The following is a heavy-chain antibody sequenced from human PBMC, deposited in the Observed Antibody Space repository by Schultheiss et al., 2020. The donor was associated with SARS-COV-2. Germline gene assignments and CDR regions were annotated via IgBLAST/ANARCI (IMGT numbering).Heavy chain of an antibody. CDR2: INWNGGNT. D-gene: IGHD2-2*01. Sequence: GGSLRLSCAASGFTFSSYAMHWVRQAPGKGLEWVSGINWNGGNTGYADSVKGRFTISRANAKNTLYLQMNSLRAEDTAVCYCARDRGYCSSTSCRHPNFDYWGQGTLVTVAS. CDR1: GFTFSSYA. V-gene: IGHV3-20*04. CDR3: ARDRGYCSSTSCRHPNFDY. J-gene: IGHJ4*02.